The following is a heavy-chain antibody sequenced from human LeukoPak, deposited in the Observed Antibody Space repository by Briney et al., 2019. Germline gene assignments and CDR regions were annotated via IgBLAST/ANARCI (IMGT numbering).Heavy chain of an antibody. CDR1: GYTFTSYG. CDR2: ISAYNGNT. J-gene: IGHJ4*02. Sequence: ASVKVSCKASGYTFTSYGISWVRQAPGQGLEWMGWISAYNGNTNYAQKPQGRVTMTTDTSTSTAYMELRSLRSDDTAVYYCARAASGYDRYYFDYWGQGTLVTVSS. CDR3: ARAASGYDRYYFDY. D-gene: IGHD5-12*01. V-gene: IGHV1-18*01.